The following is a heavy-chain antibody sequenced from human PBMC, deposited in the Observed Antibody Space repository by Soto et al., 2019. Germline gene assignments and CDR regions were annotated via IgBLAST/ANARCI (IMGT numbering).Heavy chain of an antibody. CDR1: GFTFDGYA. J-gene: IGHJ3*01. V-gene: IGHV3-9*01. D-gene: IGHD2-2*01. CDR3: TKGASTSCFSAFDL. CDR2: ISWNSGNI. Sequence: EVQLVESGGGVVQPGRSLRLSCSASGFTFDGYAMNWVRQAPGKGLEWVSSISWNSGNIVYADSVRGRFTISRDNAKTSLHLQMNSLRAEDTALYYCTKGASTSCFSAFDLWGQGTMVTVSS.